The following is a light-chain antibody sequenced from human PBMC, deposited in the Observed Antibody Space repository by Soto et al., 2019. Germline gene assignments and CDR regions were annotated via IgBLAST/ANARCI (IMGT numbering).Light chain of an antibody. Sequence: RLTQSPSSLSASVGDTITISCRASRTVNTYLDWFQQKPGEPPSLLIYGASTLHDGGPARFSGSGSGADFTLTISGLQPEDFASYLCQQTDSDSSFGGGTKA. CDR1: RTVNTY. CDR3: QQTDSDSS. CDR2: GAS. V-gene: IGKV1-39*01. J-gene: IGKJ4*01.